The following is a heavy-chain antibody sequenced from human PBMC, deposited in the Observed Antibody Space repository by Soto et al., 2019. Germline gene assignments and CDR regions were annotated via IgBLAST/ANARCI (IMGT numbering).Heavy chain of an antibody. J-gene: IGHJ4*02. CDR3: ARKGVAFDY. CDR1: GFTFSSYS. Sequence: LRLSCAASGFTFSSYSMNWVRQAPGKGLEWISYISTTSSSIYYADSVKGRFTISRDNAKNSLFLQMNSLGDEDTAVYYCARKGVAFDYWGQGALVTVSS. V-gene: IGHV3-48*02. D-gene: IGHD3-3*01. CDR2: ISTTSSSI.